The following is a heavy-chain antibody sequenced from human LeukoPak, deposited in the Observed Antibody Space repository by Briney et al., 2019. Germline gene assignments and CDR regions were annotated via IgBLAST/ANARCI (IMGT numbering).Heavy chain of an antibody. Sequence: GGSLRLSCAASGFTFSSYWISWVRQAPGKGLEWVANIKQDGSEKYYVDSVKGRFTISRDNAKNSLYLQMNSLRAEDTAVYYCARVDDSSGYLSDYYYYMDVWGKGTTVTVSS. CDR1: GFTFSSYW. CDR3: ARVDDSSGYLSDYYYYMDV. J-gene: IGHJ6*03. CDR2: IKQDGSEK. V-gene: IGHV3-7*04. D-gene: IGHD3-22*01.